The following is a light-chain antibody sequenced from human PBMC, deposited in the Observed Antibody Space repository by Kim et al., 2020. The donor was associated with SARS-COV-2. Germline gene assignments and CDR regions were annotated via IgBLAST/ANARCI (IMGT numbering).Light chain of an antibody. CDR3: QHYIRFPYT. V-gene: IGKV1-5*03. J-gene: IGKJ2*01. CDR2: LAS. Sequence: ASVAYRVTSPCRASQTISTWLAWYQQKPGKAPKLLLYLASTLESGVPSRFSGSGSGTEFTLTIDSLQPDDFATYYCQHYIRFPYTFGQGTKLEI. CDR1: QTISTW.